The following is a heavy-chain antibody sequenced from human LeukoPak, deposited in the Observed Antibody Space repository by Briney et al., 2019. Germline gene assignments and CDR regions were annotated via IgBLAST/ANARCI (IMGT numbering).Heavy chain of an antibody. CDR3: ARAAGRDTTSGLDFDY. J-gene: IGHJ4*02. CDR1: GASISSYY. D-gene: IGHD1-26*01. CDR2: IYSSRS. V-gene: IGHV4-4*07. Sequence: SETLSLTCTVSGASISSYYWSWIRQPAGKGLEWIGRIYSSRSIYNPSLERRVIISVDTSKNQFSLNLSSVTAADTAVYYCARAAGRDTTSGLDFDYWGQGILVTVSS.